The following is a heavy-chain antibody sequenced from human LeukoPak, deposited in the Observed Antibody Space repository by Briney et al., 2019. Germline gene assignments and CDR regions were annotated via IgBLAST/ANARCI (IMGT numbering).Heavy chain of an antibody. Sequence: QPGGSLRLSCAASGFTFSSYWMTWVRQVPGKGLEWVANIKQDGSERYYVDSVTGRFAISRDNAKNSLYLQMNSLRAEDTAVYYCARMSSSSWFVCDYWGQGTLLTVSS. J-gene: IGHJ4*02. V-gene: IGHV3-7*01. D-gene: IGHD6-13*01. CDR1: GFTFSSYW. CDR2: IKQDGSER. CDR3: ARMSSSSWFVCDY.